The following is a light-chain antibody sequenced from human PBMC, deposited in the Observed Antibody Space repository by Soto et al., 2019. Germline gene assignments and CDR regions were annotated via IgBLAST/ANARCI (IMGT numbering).Light chain of an antibody. J-gene: IGKJ5*01. CDR1: QSIGKH. CDR2: DAS. CDR3: QQSYSTPIT. Sequence: DIQMTPSPSFLSASVVDRVTITCRASQSIGKHLNWYQQKPGKAPKLLIYDASNLETGVPSRFSGSGSGTDFTLTISSLQPEDFATYYCQQSYSTPITFGQGTRLEIK. V-gene: IGKV1-39*01.